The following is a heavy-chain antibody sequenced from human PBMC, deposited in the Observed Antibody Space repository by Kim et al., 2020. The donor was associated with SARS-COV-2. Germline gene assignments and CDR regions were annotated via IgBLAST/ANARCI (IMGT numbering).Heavy chain of an antibody. D-gene: IGHD3-3*01. J-gene: IGHJ6*04. V-gene: IGHV4-34*01. CDR3: ARLRGITIFGVVIHTPYGMDV. Sequence: SETLSLTCAVYGGSFSGYYWSWIRQPPGKGLEWIGEINHSGSTNYNPSLKSRVTISVDTSKNQFSLKLSSVTAADTAVYYCARLRGITIFGVVIHTPYGMDVWGKEATVTVSS. CDR1: GGSFSGYY. CDR2: INHSGST.